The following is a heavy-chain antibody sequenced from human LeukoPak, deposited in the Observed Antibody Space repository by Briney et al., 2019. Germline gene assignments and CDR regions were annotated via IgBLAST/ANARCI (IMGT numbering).Heavy chain of an antibody. D-gene: IGHD3-22*01. CDR2: ISSSSSYI. J-gene: IGHJ3*02. V-gene: IGHV3-21*01. Sequence: PGGSLRLSCAASGFTFSSYSTNWVRQAPGKGLEWVSSISSSSSYIYYADSVKGRFTISRDNAKNSLYLQMNSLRAEDTAVYYCARDKIDYDSSGYIDAFDIWGQGTMVTVSS. CDR3: ARDKIDYDSSGYIDAFDI. CDR1: GFTFSSYS.